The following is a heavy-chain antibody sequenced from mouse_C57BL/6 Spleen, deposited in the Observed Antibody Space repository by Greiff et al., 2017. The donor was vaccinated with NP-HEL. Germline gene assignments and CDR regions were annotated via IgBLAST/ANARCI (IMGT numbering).Heavy chain of an antibody. J-gene: IGHJ1*01. CDR2: IYTGDGDT. CDR3: ASEGNCDWYFDV. V-gene: IGHV1-80*01. Sequence: VMLVESGAELVKPGASVKISCKASGYAFSSYWMNWVKQRPGKGLEWIGQIYTGDGDTNYNGKVKGKATLTADKASSTAYMQLSSLTSEDSAVYFCASEGNCDWYFDVWGPGTTVTVSS. CDR1: GYAFSSYW. D-gene: IGHD2-1*01.